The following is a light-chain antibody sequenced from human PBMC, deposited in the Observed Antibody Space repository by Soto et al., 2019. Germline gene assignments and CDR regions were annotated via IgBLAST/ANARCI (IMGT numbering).Light chain of an antibody. Sequence: QSALTQPASVSGSPGQSITISCPGTSSDVGGYNYVSWYQQHPGKAPKLMIYDVSNRPSGVSNRFSGSKSGNTASLTIAGLQAEDEADYYCSSYTSSSTRVVFGGGTKVTVL. CDR3: SSYTSSSTRVV. J-gene: IGLJ2*01. V-gene: IGLV2-14*01. CDR2: DVS. CDR1: SSDVGGYNY.